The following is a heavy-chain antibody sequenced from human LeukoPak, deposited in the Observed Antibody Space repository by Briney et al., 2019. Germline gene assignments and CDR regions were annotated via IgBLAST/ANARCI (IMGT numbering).Heavy chain of an antibody. CDR3: ARDDQHAHYYGMDV. V-gene: IGHV1-18*04. Sequence: ASVKVSCKASGYTFTSYYMHWVRQAPGQGLEWMGWISAKKGNTNYAQKFQGRVTMTTDTSTSTAYMELRSLRSDDTAVYYCARDDQHAHYYGMDVWGQGTTVTVSS. J-gene: IGHJ6*02. D-gene: IGHD6-13*01. CDR1: GYTFTSYY. CDR2: ISAKKGNT.